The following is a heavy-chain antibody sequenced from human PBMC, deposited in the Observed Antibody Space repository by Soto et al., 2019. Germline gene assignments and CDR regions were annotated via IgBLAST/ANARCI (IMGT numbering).Heavy chain of an antibody. V-gene: IGHV4-30-4*01. CDR3: ARDRASFWSSPAPNYGMDV. CDR2: IYYSGST. D-gene: IGHD3-3*01. Sequence: SETLSLACTVSAGSISSGDYYWGCIRQPPGKCLEWIGYIYYSGSTYYNPSLKSRVSISIDTSKNQFSLKLTSVTAADTAVYYCARDRASFWSSPAPNYGMDVWRQGATVTVSS. J-gene: IGHJ6*02. CDR1: AGSISSGDYY.